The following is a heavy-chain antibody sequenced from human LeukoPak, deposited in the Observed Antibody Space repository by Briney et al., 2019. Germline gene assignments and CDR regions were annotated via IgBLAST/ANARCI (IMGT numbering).Heavy chain of an antibody. J-gene: IGHJ5*02. CDR2: IYYSGST. V-gene: IGHV4-31*03. CDR1: GGSINNGGYY. Sequence: PSQTLSLTCTVSGGSINNGGYYWSWIRQHPGKGLEWIGSIYYSGSTNYNPSLKSRVTISLDTSKKQFSLKLSSVTAADTAVYYCASVRGYSSGWYASGFDPWGQGTLVTVSS. D-gene: IGHD6-19*01. CDR3: ASVRGYSSGWYASGFDP.